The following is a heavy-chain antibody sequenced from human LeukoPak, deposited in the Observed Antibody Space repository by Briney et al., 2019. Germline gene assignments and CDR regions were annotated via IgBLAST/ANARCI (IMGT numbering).Heavy chain of an antibody. V-gene: IGHV4-39*07. Sequence: SETLSLTCTVSGGSISSSSYYWSWIRQPPGKGLEWIGEINHSGSTNYNPSLKSRVTISVDTSKNQFSLKLSSVTAADTAVYYCAREPYSSSWEFDYWGQGTLVTVSS. D-gene: IGHD6-13*01. J-gene: IGHJ4*02. CDR2: INHSGST. CDR1: GGSISSSSYY. CDR3: AREPYSSSWEFDY.